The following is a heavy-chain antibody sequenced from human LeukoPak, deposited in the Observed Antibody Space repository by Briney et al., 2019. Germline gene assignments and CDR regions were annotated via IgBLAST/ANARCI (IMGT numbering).Heavy chain of an antibody. J-gene: IGHJ4*02. CDR2: IYYSGST. Sequence: SETLSLTCIVSGGSVRSGSYYWSWIRQPPGTGLEWIGNIYYSGSTNYNPSFKSRVTISVDTSKNQFSLKLRSVTAADTAVYYCARVAYFDILTGYPSRNFDSWGQGAPVTVSS. CDR1: GGSVRSGSYY. V-gene: IGHV4-61*01. CDR3: ARVAYFDILTGYPSRNFDS. D-gene: IGHD3-9*01.